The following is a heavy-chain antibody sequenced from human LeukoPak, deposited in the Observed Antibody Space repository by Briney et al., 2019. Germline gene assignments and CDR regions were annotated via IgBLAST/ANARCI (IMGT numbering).Heavy chain of an antibody. CDR3: AQRARYYDILTGYYDLDDY. Sequence: SETLSLTXTVSGGSISSGDYYWSWIRQPPGKGLEWIGYIYYSGSTYYNPSLKSRVTISVDTSKNQFSLKLSSVTAADTAVYYCAQRARYYDILTGYYDLDDYWGQGTLVTVSS. J-gene: IGHJ4*02. D-gene: IGHD3-9*01. CDR1: GGSISSGDYY. V-gene: IGHV4-30-4*08. CDR2: IYYSGST.